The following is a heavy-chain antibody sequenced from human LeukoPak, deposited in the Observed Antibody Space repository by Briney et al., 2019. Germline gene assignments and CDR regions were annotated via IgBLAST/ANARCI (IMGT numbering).Heavy chain of an antibody. Sequence: ASVKVSCKASGFTFSNSAVQWVRQARGQRLEWIGWIVVGSGNTNYAQNFQERVTIARDVSTTTAYMELSSLRSEDTAVYYCAADIVGAQLHWGQGTVVTVSS. V-gene: IGHV1-58*01. CDR2: IVVGSGNT. CDR3: AADIVGAQLH. D-gene: IGHD1-26*01. CDR1: GFTFSNSA. J-gene: IGHJ4*02.